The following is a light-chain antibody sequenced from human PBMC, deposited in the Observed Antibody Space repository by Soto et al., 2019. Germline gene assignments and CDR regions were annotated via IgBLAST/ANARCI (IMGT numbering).Light chain of an antibody. Sequence: QSVLTQLPSVSGAPGQRVTISCTASSSNIGAGYDVHWYQQLPGTAPKLLSYGNSNRPSGVPDRFSGSKSGTSASLAITGLQAEDEADYYCQSYDSSMSGPCVFGTGTKITVL. J-gene: IGLJ1*01. CDR2: GNS. CDR1: SSNIGAGYD. CDR3: QSYDSSMSGPCV. V-gene: IGLV1-40*01.